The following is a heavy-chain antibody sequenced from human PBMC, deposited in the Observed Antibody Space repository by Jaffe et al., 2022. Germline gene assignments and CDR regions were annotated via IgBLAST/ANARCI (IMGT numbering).Heavy chain of an antibody. V-gene: IGHV4-38-2*01. Sequence: QVQLQESGPGLVKPSETLSLTCAVSGYSISSGYYWGWIRQPPGKGLEWIGSIYHSGSTYYNPSLKSRVTISVDTSKNQFSLKLSSVTAADTAVYYCARWDGTDSGYDWSWFDPWGQGTLVTVSS. J-gene: IGHJ5*02. D-gene: IGHD5-12*01. CDR3: ARWDGTDSGYDWSWFDP. CDR1: GYSISSGYY. CDR2: IYHSGST.